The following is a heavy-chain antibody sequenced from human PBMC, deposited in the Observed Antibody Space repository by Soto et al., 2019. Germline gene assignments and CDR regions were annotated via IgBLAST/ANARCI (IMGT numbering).Heavy chain of an antibody. J-gene: IGHJ5*02. D-gene: IGHD3-3*02. V-gene: IGHV4-4*07. CDR2: VYTTGST. CDR3: ARDFNVIFDDFADMRWTFDP. CDR1: GGSINTYY. Sequence: QVQLQESGPGLVRPSETLSLTCTVTGGSINTYYWSWIRQSAGKGLEWIGRVYTTGSTNYNPSLKRRVPISVDTSRNQFSRSLRSVTAADTAVYYCARDFNVIFDDFADMRWTFDPWGQGTLVTVPS.